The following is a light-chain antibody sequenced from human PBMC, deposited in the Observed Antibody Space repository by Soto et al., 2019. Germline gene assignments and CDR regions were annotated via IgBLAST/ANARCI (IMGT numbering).Light chain of an antibody. CDR3: PQYHNWPPIT. Sequence: EIVLTQSPGTLSLSPGERATLSCRASQSVSSSYLAWYQQNPGQAPRLLIYGASSRATGIPDRFSGRGSGTEFTLTTSSLPSEEFAVYYCPQYHNWPPITFGQGTRLEIK. CDR1: QSVSSSY. CDR2: GAS. J-gene: IGKJ5*01. V-gene: IGKV3-20*01.